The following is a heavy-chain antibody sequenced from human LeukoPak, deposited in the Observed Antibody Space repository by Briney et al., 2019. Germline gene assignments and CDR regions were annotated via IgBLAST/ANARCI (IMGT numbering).Heavy chain of an antibody. CDR3: ARDRAGSVAYYYVMDV. CDR1: GGSISSGDYY. V-gene: IGHV4-30-4*01. D-gene: IGHD6-19*01. J-gene: IGHJ6*04. Sequence: SETLSLTCTVSGGSISSGDYYWSWIRQPPGKGLEWIGCFSYSGSTYYNPSLRSRITISLDTSKNQFSLKLSSVTAADTAVYYCARDRAGSVAYYYVMDVWGKGTTVTVSS. CDR2: FSYSGST.